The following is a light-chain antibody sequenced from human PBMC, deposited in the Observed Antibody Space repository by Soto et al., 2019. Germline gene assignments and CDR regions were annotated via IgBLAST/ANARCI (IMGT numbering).Light chain of an antibody. Sequence: IQMTQSPSTLSVSVLDIVTITCRASQTISSWLAWYQQKPGKAPKLLIYAASNLQSGVPSRFSGSGSGTEFTLTISSLQPDDFATYYCQQYITYWTFGQGTKVDIK. V-gene: IGKV1-5*01. J-gene: IGKJ1*01. CDR1: QTISSW. CDR3: QQYITYWT. CDR2: AAS.